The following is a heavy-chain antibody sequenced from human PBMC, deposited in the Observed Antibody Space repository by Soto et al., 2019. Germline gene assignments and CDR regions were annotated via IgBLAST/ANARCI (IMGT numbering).Heavy chain of an antibody. V-gene: IGHV4-30-4*01. J-gene: IGHJ5*02. D-gene: IGHD1-1*01. CDR3: ARGEGGDGYNSYNWFDP. Sequence: SETLSLTCTVSGGSISSGDYYWNWIRQPPGKGLEWIGYIYYSGSTYYNPSLKSRVTISVDTSKNQFSLKLSSVTAADTAVYYCARGEGGDGYNSYNWFDPWGQGTQVTVSS. CDR1: GGSISSGDYY. CDR2: IYYSGST.